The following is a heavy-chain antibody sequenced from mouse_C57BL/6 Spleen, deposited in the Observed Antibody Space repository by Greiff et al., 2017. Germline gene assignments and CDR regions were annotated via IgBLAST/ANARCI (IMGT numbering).Heavy chain of an antibody. Sequence: QVQLKESGPGLVQPSQSLSITCTVSGFSLTSYGVHWVRQSPGKGLEWLGVIWRGGSTDYNAAFMSRLVITKDNSKSQVFFKMNSLQADDTAIYYWTKNNYYRKGAWFGYWGQGTLVTVSA. V-gene: IGHV2-5*01. CDR3: TKNNYYRKGAWFGY. CDR2: IWRGGST. CDR1: GFSLTSYG. J-gene: IGHJ3*01. D-gene: IGHD2-14*01.